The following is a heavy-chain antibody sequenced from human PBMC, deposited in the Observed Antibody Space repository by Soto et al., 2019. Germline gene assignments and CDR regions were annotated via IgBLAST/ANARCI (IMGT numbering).Heavy chain of an antibody. CDR3: ARYPYTSYCSDGSCSYDAFDI. CDR2: MNPNSGNT. J-gene: IGHJ3*02. V-gene: IGHV1-8*01. Sequence: ASVKVSCKASGYSFTSYDVNWVRQATGQGLEWMGWMNPNSGNTAFAQKFQGRVTMTRDTPISTAYMELSGLRSEDTAVYYCARYPYTSYCSDGSCSYDAFDIWGQGTVVTVSS. CDR1: GYSFTSYD. D-gene: IGHD2-15*01.